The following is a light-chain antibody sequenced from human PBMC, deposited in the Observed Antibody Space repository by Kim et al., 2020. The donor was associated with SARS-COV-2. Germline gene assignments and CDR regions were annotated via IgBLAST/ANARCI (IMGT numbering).Light chain of an antibody. V-gene: IGLV3-1*01. CDR3: QAWDSSVV. CDR2: QDS. Sequence: VYVSQGQTARITCSGSKLGDKYACCSQKKPSQSTVLVIYQDSKRPSGIPGRFSSSNAGITATLTISGTQTMDEADYYCQAWDSSVVFGGGTRLTVL. J-gene: IGLJ2*01. CDR1: KLGDKY.